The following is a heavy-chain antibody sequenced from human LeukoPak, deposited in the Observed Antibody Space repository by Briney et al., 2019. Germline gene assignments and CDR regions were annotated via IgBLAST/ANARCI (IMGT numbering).Heavy chain of an antibody. J-gene: IGHJ1*01. D-gene: IGHD2-2*01. V-gene: IGHV1-69*04. CDR2: IIPILGIA. CDR1: GGTFSSYA. CDR3: ASARESCIGSTCYEYFHH. Sequence: ASVKVSCKASGGTFSSYAISWVRQAPGQGLEWMGRIIPILGIANYAQKFQGRVTITADKSTSTAYMELSSLRSEDTAVYYCASARESCIGSTCYEYFHHWGQGTPLTVSS.